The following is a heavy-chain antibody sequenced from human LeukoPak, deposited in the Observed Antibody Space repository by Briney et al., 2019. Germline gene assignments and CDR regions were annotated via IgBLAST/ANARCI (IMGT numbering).Heavy chain of an antibody. CDR2: IYYSGST. D-gene: IGHD5-24*01. Sequence: PSETLSLTCTVSGGSISSYYWSWIRQPPGKGLEWIGCIYYSGSTNYNPSLKSRVTISVDTSKNQFSLKLSSVTAADTAVYYCARAAREMATTPDSDYWGQGTLVTVSS. J-gene: IGHJ4*02. V-gene: IGHV4-59*01. CDR1: GGSISSYY. CDR3: ARAAREMATTPDSDY.